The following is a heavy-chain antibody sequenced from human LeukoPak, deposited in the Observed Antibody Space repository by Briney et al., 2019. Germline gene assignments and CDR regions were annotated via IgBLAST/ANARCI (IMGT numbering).Heavy chain of an antibody. J-gene: IGHJ6*03. Sequence: SETLSLTCTVSGGSISSSSYYWGWIRQPPGKGLEWIGSIYYSGSTYYNPSLKSRVTISVDTSKNQFSLKLSSVTAADTAVYYCARGGRDGDYYYYMDVWGKGTTVTVSS. V-gene: IGHV4-39*07. D-gene: IGHD3-10*01. CDR2: IYYSGST. CDR3: ARGGRDGDYYYYMDV. CDR1: GGSISSSSYY.